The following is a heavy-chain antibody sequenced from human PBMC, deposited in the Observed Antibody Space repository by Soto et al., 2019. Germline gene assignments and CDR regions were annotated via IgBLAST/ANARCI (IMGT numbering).Heavy chain of an antibody. J-gene: IGHJ4*02. CDR3: ARDDGARSVDY. Sequence: GGSLRLSCAASGFTFSSYWMSWVRQAPGKGLEWVANMKPDGSEKDYVDSVEGRFTISRDNAKNSLYLQMNRLRAEDTAVYYCARDDGARSVDYWGQGTLVTVSS. D-gene: IGHD3-3*01. CDR2: MKPDGSEK. CDR1: GFTFSSYW. V-gene: IGHV3-7*05.